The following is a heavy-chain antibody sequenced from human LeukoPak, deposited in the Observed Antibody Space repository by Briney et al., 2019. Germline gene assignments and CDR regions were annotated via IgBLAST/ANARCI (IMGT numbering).Heavy chain of an antibody. Sequence: ASVKVSCKASGYTFTSYDINWVRQATGQGLEWMGWMNPNSGNTGYAQKFQGRVTITRNTSISTAYMELSGLRSEDTAVYYCARVGYLQSGIYYYYYYMDVWGKGTTVTVSS. CDR2: MNPNSGNT. CDR1: GYTFTSYD. J-gene: IGHJ6*03. V-gene: IGHV1-8*03. CDR3: ARVGYLQSGIYYYYYYMDV. D-gene: IGHD4-11*01.